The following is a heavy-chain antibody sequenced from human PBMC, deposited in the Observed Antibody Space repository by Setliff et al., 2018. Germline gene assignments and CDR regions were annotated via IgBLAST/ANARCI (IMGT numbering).Heavy chain of an antibody. CDR2: MNPNSGRT. V-gene: IGHV1-8*02. CDR3: ARGALVLQFLEWLPRFYYMDV. Sequence: ASVKVSCKASGYTFTAYDIVWVRQATGQGLEWMGWMNPNSGRTGYPQKFQGRVTMTRNTSISTAYMELSSLRSVDTAVYFCARGALVLQFLEWLPRFYYMDVWGKGTTVTVSS. CDR1: GYTFTAYD. D-gene: IGHD3-3*01. J-gene: IGHJ6*03.